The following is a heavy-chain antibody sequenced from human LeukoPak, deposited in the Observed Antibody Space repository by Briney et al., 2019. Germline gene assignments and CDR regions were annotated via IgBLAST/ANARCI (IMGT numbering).Heavy chain of an antibody. CDR2: INHSGST. CDR1: GGSFSGYY. D-gene: IGHD6-19*01. J-gene: IGHJ4*02. V-gene: IGHV4-34*01. Sequence: PSETLSLTCAVYGGSFSGYYWSWIRQPPGKGLEWIGEINHSGSTNYNPSLNSRVTISVDTSKNQFSLKLSSVTAADTAVYYCARASSGWKGDYFDCWGQGTLVTVSS. CDR3: ARASSGWKGDYFDC.